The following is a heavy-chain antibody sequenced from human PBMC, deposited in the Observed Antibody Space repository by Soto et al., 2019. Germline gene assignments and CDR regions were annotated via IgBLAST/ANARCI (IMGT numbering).Heavy chain of an antibody. CDR1: GGSISSSSYY. CDR2: IYYSGRT. CDR3: ASEGELVHSERSKVY. V-gene: IGHV4-39*01. Sequence: QLQLQESGPGLVKPSETLSLTCTVSGGSISSSSYYWGWIRQPPGKGLEWIGSIYYSGRTYYNPSLKSRVTIYVDTSKHQFSLNMRSVTDEDTAVYYCASEGELVHSERSKVYWGQGTLVTVSS. D-gene: IGHD6-6*01. J-gene: IGHJ4*02.